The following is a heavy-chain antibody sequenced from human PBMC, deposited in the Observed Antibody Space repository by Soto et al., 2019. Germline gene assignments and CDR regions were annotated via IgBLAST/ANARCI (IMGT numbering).Heavy chain of an antibody. CDR1: GYTLTSYG. V-gene: IGHV1-18*01. Sequence: ASVKVSCKASGYTLTSYGGSWVRQAPGQGLEWMGWISAYNGNTNHAQKLQGRVTMTTDTSTSTAYMELRSLRSDDTAVYYCARVSSSWSIYYYGMDVWGQGTTVTVS. D-gene: IGHD6-13*01. CDR2: ISAYNGNT. CDR3: ARVSSSWSIYYYGMDV. J-gene: IGHJ6*02.